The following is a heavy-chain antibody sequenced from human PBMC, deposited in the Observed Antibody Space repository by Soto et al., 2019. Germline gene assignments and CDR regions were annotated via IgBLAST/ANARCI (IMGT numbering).Heavy chain of an antibody. CDR1: GGSINSYY. Sequence: PSETLSLTCSVSGGSINSYYWAWIRQSPGKGLEWIGYIFYTGSTNYNPSLESRVTISVDTSKKYFSLILRSVTAADTAVYYCARRAAVAVYYYYHGMDVWGQGTTVTVSS. CDR3: ARRAAVAVYYYYHGMDV. J-gene: IGHJ6*02. CDR2: IFYTGST. D-gene: IGHD6-19*01. V-gene: IGHV4-59*08.